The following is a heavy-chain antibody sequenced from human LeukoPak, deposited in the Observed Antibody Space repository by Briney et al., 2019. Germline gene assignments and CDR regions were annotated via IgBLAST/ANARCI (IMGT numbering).Heavy chain of an antibody. Sequence: SETLSLTCTVSGSSISRYYWSWIRQPPGKGLEWIGYIDDSGRTNYNPSLKSRVTISVATSKNQFSLKLISESAADTAVYYCARHGGAYSFDYWGQGTLVTVSS. J-gene: IGHJ4*02. CDR3: ARHGGAYSFDY. CDR1: GSSISRYY. CDR2: IDDSGRT. V-gene: IGHV4-59*08. D-gene: IGHD2-21*01.